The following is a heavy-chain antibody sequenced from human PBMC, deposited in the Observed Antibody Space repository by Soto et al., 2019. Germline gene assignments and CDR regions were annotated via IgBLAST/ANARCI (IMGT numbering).Heavy chain of an antibody. CDR1: GFICSSYD. CDR3: AKATATGGGAFEI. V-gene: IGHV3-23*01. Sequence: GGSLRLSCAVSGFICSSYDMSWVRQAPGKGLEWVSTILVGGSTHYEDSVRGRFTISRDTSKNTVYLQMSSLTAGDTAVYYCAKATATGGGAFEICGQGTMVTVSS. D-gene: IGHD2-8*02. J-gene: IGHJ3*02. CDR2: ILVGGST.